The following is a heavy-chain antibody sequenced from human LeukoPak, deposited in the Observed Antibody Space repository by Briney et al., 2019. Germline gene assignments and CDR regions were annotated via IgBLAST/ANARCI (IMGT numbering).Heavy chain of an antibody. CDR2: INPSGGST. D-gene: IGHD3-10*01. V-gene: IGHV1-46*01. J-gene: IGHJ3*02. CDR3: ATMVRGVRDAFDI. CDR1: GYTFTSYY. Sequence: ASVKVSCKASGYTFTSYYMHWVRQAPGQGLEWLGIINPSGGSTSYAQKLQGRVTMTEDTSTDTAYMELSSLRSDDMAVYYCATMVRGVRDAFDIWGQGTMVTVSS.